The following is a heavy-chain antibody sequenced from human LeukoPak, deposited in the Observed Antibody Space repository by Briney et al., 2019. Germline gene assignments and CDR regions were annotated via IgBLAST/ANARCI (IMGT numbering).Heavy chain of an antibody. V-gene: IGHV1-69*13. J-gene: IGHJ4*02. CDR2: VIPIFGTA. D-gene: IGHD1-26*01. CDR3: AAIVGSTTIDY. CDR1: GDTFSSYA. Sequence: ASVKVSCKASGDTFSSYAISRVRQAPGQGLEWMGGVIPIFGTANYAQKFQGRVTITADESTSTAYMELSSLRSDDTAVYYCAAIVGSTTIDYWGQGTLVTVSS.